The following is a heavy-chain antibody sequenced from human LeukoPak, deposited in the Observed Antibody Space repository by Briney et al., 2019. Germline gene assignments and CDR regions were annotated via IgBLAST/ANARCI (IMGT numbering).Heavy chain of an antibody. J-gene: IGHJ3*02. CDR3: ARARLWFGEFGGDAFDI. CDR2: IYYSGST. V-gene: IGHV4-39*07. D-gene: IGHD3-10*01. CDR1: GGSITSRNYY. Sequence: TSETLSLTCSVSGGSITSRNYYWGWIRQPPGKGLEWIGSIYYSGSTYYNASLKSRVTMSVDTSKNQFSLKLSSVTAADTAVYYCARARLWFGEFGGDAFDIWGQGTMVTVSS.